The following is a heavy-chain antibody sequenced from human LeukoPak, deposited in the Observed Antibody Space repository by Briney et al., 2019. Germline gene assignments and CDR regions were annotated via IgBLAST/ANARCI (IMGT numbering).Heavy chain of an antibody. J-gene: IGHJ6*03. CDR2: IYHSGST. CDR1: GYSISSGYY. CDR3: ARGQGWDTMVRGVRYYYYYYMDV. D-gene: IGHD3-10*01. V-gene: IGHV4-38-2*02. Sequence: SETLSLTCTVSGYSISSGYYWGWIRQPPGKGLEWIGTIYHSGSTDYNPSLKSRVTISVDTSKNQFSLKLSSVTAADTAVYYCARGQGWDTMVRGVRYYYYYYMDVWGKGTTVTVSS.